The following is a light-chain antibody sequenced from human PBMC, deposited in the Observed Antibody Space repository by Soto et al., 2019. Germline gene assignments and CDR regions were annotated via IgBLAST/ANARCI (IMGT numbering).Light chain of an antibody. CDR2: EVS. V-gene: IGLV2-14*01. J-gene: IGLJ1*01. Sequence: QSVLTQPASVSGSLGQSITISCTGSSSDVGTYKYVSWYQHHPGKAPKLMIYEVSDRPSGVSTRFSGSKSGNTASLTISGLQAEDEADYYCSSYSSTRSYVFGTGTKVTVL. CDR1: SSDVGTYKY. CDR3: SSYSSTRSYV.